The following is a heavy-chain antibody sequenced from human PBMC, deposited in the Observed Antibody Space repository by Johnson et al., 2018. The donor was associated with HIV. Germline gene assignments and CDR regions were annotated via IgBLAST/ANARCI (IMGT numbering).Heavy chain of an antibody. CDR2: ISYDGSNK. CDR1: GFTFSSYA. J-gene: IGHJ3*02. Sequence: QVQLVESGGGVVQPGRSLRLSCAASGFTFSSYAMHWVLQAPGKGLEWVAVISYDGSNKYYADSVKGRFTISRDNSNNTLYLQMNSLRAEDTAVYYCAKVKLELRYGAFDIWGQGTMVTVSS. CDR3: AKVKLELRYGAFDI. D-gene: IGHD1-7*01. V-gene: IGHV3-30-3*01.